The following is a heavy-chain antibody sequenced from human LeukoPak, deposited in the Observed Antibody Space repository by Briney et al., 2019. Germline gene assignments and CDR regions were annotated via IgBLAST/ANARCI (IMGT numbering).Heavy chain of an antibody. J-gene: IGHJ3*02. V-gene: IGHV1-2*02. CDR2: INPNSGGT. CDR1: GYTFTGYY. D-gene: IGHD1-26*01. Sequence: GASVKVSCKASGYTFTGYYMHWVRQAPGQGLEWMGWINPNSGGTNYAQKLQGRVTMTTDTSTSTAYMELRSLRSDDTAVYYCARGAASGSYRGGAFDIWGQGTMVTVSS. CDR3: ARGAASGSYRGGAFDI.